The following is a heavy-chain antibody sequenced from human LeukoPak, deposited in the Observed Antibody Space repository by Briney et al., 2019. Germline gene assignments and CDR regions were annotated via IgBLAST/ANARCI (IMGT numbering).Heavy chain of an antibody. CDR3: ARGYYYGSGSYYSFDY. J-gene: IGHJ4*02. Sequence: ASVKVSCKASGYTFTSYGISWVRQAPGQGLEWMGWISAYNGNTNYAQKLQGRVTMTTDTSTSTAYMELRSLRSDDTAVYYCARGYYYGSGSYYSFDYWGQGTLVTVSS. CDR1: GYTFTSYG. CDR2: ISAYNGNT. D-gene: IGHD3-10*01. V-gene: IGHV1-18*01.